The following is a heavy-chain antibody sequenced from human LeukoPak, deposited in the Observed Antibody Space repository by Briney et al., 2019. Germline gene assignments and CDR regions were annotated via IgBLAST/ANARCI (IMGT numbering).Heavy chain of an antibody. CDR2: MNPNNGNT. J-gene: IGHJ6*03. CDR1: GYTFTSFD. CDR3: ARPTSRPSNLYYMDV. Sequence: ASVKVSCKASGYTFTSFDINWVRQATGQGPEWMGWMNPNNGNTGYAQKFQGRVTMTRDTAISTAYMELTGLTYEDTAVYYCARPTSRPSNLYYMDVWGKGTTVTVSS. V-gene: IGHV1-8*01. D-gene: IGHD1-14*01.